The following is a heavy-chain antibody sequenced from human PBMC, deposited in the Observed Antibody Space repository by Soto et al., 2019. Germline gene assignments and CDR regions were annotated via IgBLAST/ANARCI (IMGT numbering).Heavy chain of an antibody. D-gene: IGHD2-2*01. CDR3: ARYYCSSTSCYPPDAFDI. Sequence: SETLSLTCTVSGGSISSYYWSWIRQPAGKGLEWIGRIYTSGSTNYNPSLKSRVTMSVDTSKNQFSLKLSSVTAADTAVYYCARYYCSSTSCYPPDAFDIWGQGTMVTVSS. CDR2: IYTSGST. V-gene: IGHV4-4*07. CDR1: GGSISSYY. J-gene: IGHJ3*02.